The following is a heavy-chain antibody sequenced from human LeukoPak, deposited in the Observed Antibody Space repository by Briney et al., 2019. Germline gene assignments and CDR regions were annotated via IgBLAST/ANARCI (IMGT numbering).Heavy chain of an antibody. J-gene: IGHJ4*02. CDR2: IYYSGST. CDR3: AREGPPDY. V-gene: IGHV4-59*12. Sequence: GSLRLSCEASGFTFSSYWMSWVRQAPGKGLEWIGYIYYSGSTNYNPSLKSRVTISVDTSKNQFSLKLSSVTAADTAVYYCAREGPPDYWGQGTLVTVSS. CDR1: GFTFSSYW.